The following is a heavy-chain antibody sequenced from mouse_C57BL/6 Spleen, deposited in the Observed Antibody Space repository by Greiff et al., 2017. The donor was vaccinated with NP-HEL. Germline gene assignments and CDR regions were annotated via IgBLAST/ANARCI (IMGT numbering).Heavy chain of an antibody. D-gene: IGHD1-1*01. Sequence: EVKLMESGGGLVKPGGSLKLSCAASGFTFSDYGMHWVRQAPEKGLEWVAYISSGSSTIYYADTVKGRFTISRDNAKNTLFLQMTSLRSEDTAMYYCARNYGSSFLYWYFDVWGTGTTVTVSS. CDR3: ARNYGSSFLYWYFDV. CDR2: ISSGSSTI. V-gene: IGHV5-17*01. J-gene: IGHJ1*03. CDR1: GFTFSDYG.